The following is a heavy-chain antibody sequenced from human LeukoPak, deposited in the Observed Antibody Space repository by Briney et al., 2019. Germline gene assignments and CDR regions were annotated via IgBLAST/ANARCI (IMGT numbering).Heavy chain of an antibody. V-gene: IGHV3-21*01. CDR1: GFTFSSNS. CDR3: AELGITMIGGV. Sequence: GGSLRLSCAASGFTFSSNSMNWVRQAPGKGLEWVSSISTRSYYIYYADSVKGRFTISRDNAKNSLYLQMNSLRAEDTAVYYCAELGITMIGGVWGKGTTVTISS. CDR2: ISTRSYYI. D-gene: IGHD3-10*02. J-gene: IGHJ6*04.